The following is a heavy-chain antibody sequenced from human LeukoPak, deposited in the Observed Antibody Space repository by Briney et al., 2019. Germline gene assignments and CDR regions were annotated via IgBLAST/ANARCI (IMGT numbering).Heavy chain of an antibody. D-gene: IGHD2-15*01. J-gene: IGHJ3*02. CDR2: IIPIFGTA. V-gene: IGHV1-69*06. CDR3: ASPGLGYCSGGSCYSEAFDI. Sequence: SVKVSCKASGGTFSSHAISWVRQAPGQGLEWMGGIIPIFGTANYAQKFQGRVTITADKSTSTAYMELSSLRSEDTAVYYCASPGLGYCSGGSCYSEAFDIWGQGTMVTVSS. CDR1: GGTFSSHA.